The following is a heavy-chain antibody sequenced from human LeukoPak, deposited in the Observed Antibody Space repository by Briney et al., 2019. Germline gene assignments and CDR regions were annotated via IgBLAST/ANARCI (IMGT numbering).Heavy chain of an antibody. CDR2: INHSGST. J-gene: IGHJ4*02. CDR3: ARHMGSYRGFDY. CDR1: GGSFSGYY. D-gene: IGHD1-26*01. V-gene: IGHV4-34*01. Sequence: SETLSLTCAVYGGSFSGYYWSWIRQPPGKGLEWIGEINHSGSTNYNPSLKSRVTISVDTSKNQFSLKLSSVTAADTAVYFCARHMGSYRGFDYWGQGTLVTVSS.